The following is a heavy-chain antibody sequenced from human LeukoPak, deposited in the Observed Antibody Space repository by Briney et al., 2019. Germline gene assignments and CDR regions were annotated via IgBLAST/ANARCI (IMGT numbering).Heavy chain of an antibody. Sequence: GESLKISCKGSGYTFSSHWINWVRQMPGKGLEWMGRIDPSDSYTNYSPSFQGHVTIPADKSISTAYLQWSSLKASDTAMYYCASPPLYCSTTSCYRILPHYWGQGTLVTVSS. CDR2: IDPSDSYT. D-gene: IGHD2-2*01. CDR3: ASPPLYCSTTSCYRILPHY. V-gene: IGHV5-10-1*01. J-gene: IGHJ4*02. CDR1: GYTFSSHW.